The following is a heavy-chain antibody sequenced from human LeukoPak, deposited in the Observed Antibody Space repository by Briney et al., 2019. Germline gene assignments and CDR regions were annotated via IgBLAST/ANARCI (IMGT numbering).Heavy chain of an antibody. Sequence: GGSLRLSCAASGFTFSNCAMSWVRQAPGKGLEWVSTISASDGTTYHADSVKGRFTISRDNSKNTLYLQMNSLTAEDTAVYYCAKDGRFLESPYWGQGTLVTVSS. CDR2: ISASDGTT. CDR1: GFTFSNCA. J-gene: IGHJ4*02. D-gene: IGHD3-3*01. V-gene: IGHV3-23*01. CDR3: AKDGRFLESPY.